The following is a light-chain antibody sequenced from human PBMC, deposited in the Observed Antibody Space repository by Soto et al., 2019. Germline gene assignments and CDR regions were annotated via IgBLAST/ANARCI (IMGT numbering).Light chain of an antibody. V-gene: IGKV3D-15*01. CDR1: QSISNS. CDR3: QQYNNWPIT. CDR2: GAS. J-gene: IGKJ5*01. Sequence: EIVMTQSPATLSVSPGERATLSCRARQSISNSLAWYQQKPGQAPRLLIYGASTRATGIPARFSGSGSGTEFTLTISSLQSEDFAVYYCQQYNNWPITFGQGTRLEIK.